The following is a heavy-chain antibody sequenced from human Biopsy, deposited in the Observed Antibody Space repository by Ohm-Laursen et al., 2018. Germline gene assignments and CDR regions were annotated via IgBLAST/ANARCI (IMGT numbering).Heavy chain of an antibody. CDR3: ARVREGGLLDY. J-gene: IGHJ4*02. D-gene: IGHD3-16*01. CDR1: GYIFTSFG. Sequence: ASVKVSCKGSGYIFTSFGVSWVRQAPGHGLEWMGWVSTYNGNTEYEQKFQGRVTMTADTSANTAYMELRSLRSDDTAVYFCARVREGGLLDYWGQGILVTVSS. V-gene: IGHV1-18*01. CDR2: VSTYNGNT.